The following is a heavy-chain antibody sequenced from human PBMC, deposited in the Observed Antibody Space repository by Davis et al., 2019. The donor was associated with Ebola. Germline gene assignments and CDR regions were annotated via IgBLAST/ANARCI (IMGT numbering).Heavy chain of an antibody. Sequence: SLKISCEASGFIFDDFAMHWVRQAPGKGLEWVSAISWNIGSVGYADSVKGRFTISRDNAKNCLYLEMKSLRAEDTALYYCAKEAYSSGWGGPNYGMDVWGKGTTVTVSS. CDR3: AKEAYSSGWGGPNYGMDV. CDR1: GFIFDDFA. J-gene: IGHJ6*04. V-gene: IGHV3-9*01. CDR2: ISWNIGSV. D-gene: IGHD6-19*01.